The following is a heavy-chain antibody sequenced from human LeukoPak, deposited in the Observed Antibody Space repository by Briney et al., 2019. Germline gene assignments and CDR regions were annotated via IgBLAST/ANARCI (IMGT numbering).Heavy chain of an antibody. J-gene: IGHJ6*02. CDR3: ARAQPGVRGVSRYYYYGMDV. CDR2: IYYSGST. V-gene: IGHV4-39*07. Sequence: SETLSLTCTVSGGSISSSSYYWGWIRQPPGKGLEWIGSIYYSGSTYYNPSLKSRVTISVDTSKNQFSLKLSSVTAADTAVYYCARAQPGVRGVSRYYYYGMDVWGQGTTVTVSS. CDR1: GGSISSSSYY. D-gene: IGHD3-10*01.